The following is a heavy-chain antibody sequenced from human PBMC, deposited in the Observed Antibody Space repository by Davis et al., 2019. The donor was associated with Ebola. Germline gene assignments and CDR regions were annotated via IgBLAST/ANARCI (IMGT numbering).Heavy chain of an antibody. V-gene: IGHV3-30*18. Sequence: GESLKISCAASGFTFRIYGMHWVRQAPGKGLEWVAVISYDGSNKYYADSVKGRFTISRDNSKNTLYLQMNSLRAEDTAVYYCAKIPSGIVVVPAEPDYWGQGTLVTVSS. CDR3: AKIPSGIVVVPAEPDY. CDR2: ISYDGSNK. J-gene: IGHJ4*02. D-gene: IGHD2-2*01. CDR1: GFTFRIYG.